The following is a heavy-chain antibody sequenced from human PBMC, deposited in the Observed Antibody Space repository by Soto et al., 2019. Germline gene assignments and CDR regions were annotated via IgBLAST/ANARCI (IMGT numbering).Heavy chain of an antibody. Sequence: SETLSLTXTVSGGSISSGGYYWSWIRQHPGKGLEWIGYIYYSGSTYYNPSLKSRVTISVDTSKNQFSLKLSSVTAADTAVYYCARDPYYYDSSGYHNYFDYWGQGTLVTVSS. CDR3: ARDPYYYDSSGYHNYFDY. CDR2: IYYSGST. J-gene: IGHJ4*02. CDR1: GGSISSGGYY. V-gene: IGHV4-31*02. D-gene: IGHD3-22*01.